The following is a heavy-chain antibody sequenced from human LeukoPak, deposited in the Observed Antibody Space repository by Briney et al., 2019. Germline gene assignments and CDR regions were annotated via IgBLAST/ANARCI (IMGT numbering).Heavy chain of an antibody. CDR2: ISGSGGST. D-gene: IGHD2-2*01. J-gene: IGHJ4*02. CDR1: GFTFSSYA. Sequence: GGSLRLSCAASGFTFSSYAMSWVRQAPGKGLEWVSAISGSGGSTYYADSVKGRFTISRDNSKNTLYLQMNSLRAEDTAVYYCAKLKDIVVVPAAMGDYWGQGTLVTVSS. CDR3: AKLKDIVVVPAAMGDY. V-gene: IGHV3-23*01.